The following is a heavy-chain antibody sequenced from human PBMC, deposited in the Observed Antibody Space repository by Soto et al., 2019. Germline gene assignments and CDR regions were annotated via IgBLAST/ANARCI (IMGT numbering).Heavy chain of an antibody. J-gene: IGHJ4*02. CDR1: GVSISSYF. V-gene: IGHV4-59*01. CDR2: TYHRGST. D-gene: IGHD6-25*01. CDR3: ARIGGYHGPLDY. Sequence: PSETLSLTCSVSGVSISSYFWSWIRQAPGRGLEWIGYTYHRGSTNYSPSLKSRVAISLDTSENQFSLKVNSVTAADTAVYYCARIGGYHGPLDYWGQGTPVTGS.